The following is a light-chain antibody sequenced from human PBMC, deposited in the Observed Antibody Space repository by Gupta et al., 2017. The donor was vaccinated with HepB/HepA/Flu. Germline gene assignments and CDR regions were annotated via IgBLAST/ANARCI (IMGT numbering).Light chain of an antibody. V-gene: IGLV1-47*02. Sequence: QPVLTQPPSASGTPGQRVAISCSGSSSNVGRDNVYWYRQLPGTAPKLLIYNDDRRPSGVPDRFSGSKSGTSASLAISGLRSEDEADYYCAAWDNSLSAYVFGTGTWVTDL. J-gene: IGLJ1*01. CDR2: NDD. CDR3: AAWDNSLSAYV. CDR1: SSNVGRDN.